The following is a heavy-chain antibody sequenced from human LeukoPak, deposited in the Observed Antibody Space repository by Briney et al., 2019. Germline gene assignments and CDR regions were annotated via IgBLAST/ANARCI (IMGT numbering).Heavy chain of an antibody. CDR3: AGLGRGSYCFDY. V-gene: IGHV4-30-4*08. CDR2: IYYSGST. D-gene: IGHD1-26*01. J-gene: IGHJ4*02. Sequence: SQTLSLTCTVSGGSISSGDYYWSWIRQHPGRGLEWIGYIYYSGSTYYNPSLKSRVTISVDTSKNQFSLKLSSVTAADTAVYYCAGLGRGSYCFDYWGQGTLVTVSS. CDR1: GGSISSGDYY.